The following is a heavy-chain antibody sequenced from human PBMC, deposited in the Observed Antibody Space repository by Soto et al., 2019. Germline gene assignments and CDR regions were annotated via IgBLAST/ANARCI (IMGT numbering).Heavy chain of an antibody. Sequence: QVQLVQSGAEVKKPGSSVKVSCKASGGTFSSYAISWVRQAPGQGLEWMGGIIPIFGTANYAQKFQGRVTSTADESTSTAYMELSSLRSEDTVVYYCASSPKLTVTSDYYGMDVWGQGSTVTVSS. CDR2: IIPIFGTA. V-gene: IGHV1-69*01. CDR1: GGTFSSYA. J-gene: IGHJ6*02. CDR3: ASSPKLTVTSDYYGMDV. D-gene: IGHD4-17*01.